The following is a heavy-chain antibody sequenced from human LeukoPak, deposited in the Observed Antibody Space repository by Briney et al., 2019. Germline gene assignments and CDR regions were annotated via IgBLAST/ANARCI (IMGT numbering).Heavy chain of an antibody. CDR3: ARRPGYSYAFDY. Sequence: SETLSLTCTVSGGSISSSSYYWGWIRQPPGKGLEWIGSIYYSGSTYYTPSLKSRLTISVDTSKSQFSLKLSSVTAADTAVYCCARRPGYSYAFDYWGQGTLVTVSS. J-gene: IGHJ4*02. D-gene: IGHD5-18*01. CDR2: IYYSGST. V-gene: IGHV4-39*01. CDR1: GGSISSSSYY.